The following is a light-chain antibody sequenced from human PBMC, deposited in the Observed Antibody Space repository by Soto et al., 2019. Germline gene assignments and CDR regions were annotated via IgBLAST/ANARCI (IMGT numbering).Light chain of an antibody. CDR1: SSNIGSEN. CDR2: ANN. V-gene: IGLV1-44*01. Sequence: QSVLTQPPSASGTPGQRVTISCSGSSSNIGSENVNWYQQVPGTAPKLLIYANNQRPSGVPDRFSVSKSGTSASLAIGGLQSEDEADYYCAAWDDSLKGWVFGGWTKLTVL. CDR3: AAWDDSLKGWV. J-gene: IGLJ3*02.